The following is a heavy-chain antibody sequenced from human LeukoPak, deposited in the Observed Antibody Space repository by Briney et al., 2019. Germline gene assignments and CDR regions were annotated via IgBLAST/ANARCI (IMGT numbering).Heavy chain of an antibody. Sequence: PSETLSLTCTVSGGSISSYYWSWIRQPAGKGLEWIGRIYTSGSTNYNPSLKSRVTMSVDTSKNQFSLKLSSVTAADTAVYYCAKQTPGFMIAGHFDDWAQGILVTVSS. J-gene: IGHJ4*02. CDR3: AKQTPGFMIAGHFDD. D-gene: IGHD3-16*01. CDR2: IYTSGST. CDR1: GGSISSYY. V-gene: IGHV4-4*07.